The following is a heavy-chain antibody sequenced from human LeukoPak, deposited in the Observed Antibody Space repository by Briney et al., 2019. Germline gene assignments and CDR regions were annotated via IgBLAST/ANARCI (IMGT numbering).Heavy chain of an antibody. CDR2: INVDGSGT. CDR1: GFDVSKYW. J-gene: IGHJ3*01. CDR3: ALLPPDALDV. D-gene: IGHD3-22*01. Sequence: QSGGSLRLSCTASGFDVSKYWMHWVRQAPGKGLVWVARINVDGSGTSYADSVKGRFTISRDNAKSTLYLQMNSLRDDDTAMYYCALLPPDALDVWGHGMMVTVSS. V-gene: IGHV3-74*01.